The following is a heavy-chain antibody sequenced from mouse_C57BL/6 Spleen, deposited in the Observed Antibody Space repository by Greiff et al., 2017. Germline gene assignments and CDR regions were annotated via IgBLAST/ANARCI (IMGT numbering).Heavy chain of an antibody. Sequence: VQLQQSGPVLVKPGASVKMSCKASGYTFTDYYMNWVKQSHGKSLEWIGVINPYNGGTSYNQKFKGKATLTVDKSSSTAYMELNSLTSEDSAVYYCARSLDYGSRGAYWGQGTLVTVSA. CDR3: ARSLDYGSRGAY. CDR1: GYTFTDYY. V-gene: IGHV1-19*01. J-gene: IGHJ3*01. CDR2: INPYNGGT. D-gene: IGHD1-1*01.